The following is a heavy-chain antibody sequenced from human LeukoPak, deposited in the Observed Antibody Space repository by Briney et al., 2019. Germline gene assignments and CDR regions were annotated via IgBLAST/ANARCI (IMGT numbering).Heavy chain of an antibody. Sequence: ASVKVSCKASGYTFTSYDINWVRQATGQGLEWMGWMNPNSGNTGYAQKFQGRVTITRNTSISTAYMELSSLRSEDTAVYYCARTHGRRSSSWYENYYYYYMDVWGKGTTVTVSS. CDR2: MNPNSGNT. CDR1: GYTFTSYD. CDR3: ARTHGRRSSSWYENYYYYYMDV. V-gene: IGHV1-8*01. D-gene: IGHD6-13*01. J-gene: IGHJ6*03.